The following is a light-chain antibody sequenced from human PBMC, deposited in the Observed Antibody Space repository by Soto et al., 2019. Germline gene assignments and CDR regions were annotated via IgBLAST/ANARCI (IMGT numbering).Light chain of an antibody. V-gene: IGKV3-15*01. CDR1: QSISSH. Sequence: VLTQSPATLSVSPGESATLSCRASQSISSHLAWYQQKPGQAPRLLIYGASTRATGSPARFSGSGSGTEFTLTIRSLQSEDFALYYCQQSKTWPLTFGQGTKVEI. CDR3: QQSKTWPLT. CDR2: GAS. J-gene: IGKJ1*01.